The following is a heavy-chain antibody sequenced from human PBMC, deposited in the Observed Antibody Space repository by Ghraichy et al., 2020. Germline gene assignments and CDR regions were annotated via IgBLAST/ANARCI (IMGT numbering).Heavy chain of an antibody. CDR3: AKGHTTRYGSGSYYGYWYFDL. J-gene: IGHJ2*01. D-gene: IGHD3-10*01. Sequence: GGSLRLSCAASGFTFSSYAMSWVRQAPGKGLEWVSAISGSGGSTYYADSVKGRFTISRDNSKNTLYLQMNSLRAEDTAVYYCAKGHTTRYGSGSYYGYWYFDLWGRGTLVTVSS. V-gene: IGHV3-23*01. CDR2: ISGSGGST. CDR1: GFTFSSYA.